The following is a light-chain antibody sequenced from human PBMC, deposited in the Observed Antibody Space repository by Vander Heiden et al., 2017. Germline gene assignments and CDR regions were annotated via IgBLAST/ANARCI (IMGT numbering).Light chain of an antibody. CDR2: SNN. CDR3: AAWDDSLIGVV. V-gene: IGLV1-44*01. CDR1: SSNIGSNT. J-gene: IGLJ2*01. Sequence: QSVLTQPLSVSGTPGQRVSISCSGTSSNIGSNTVNWYQQPPGTAPKLLIYSNNQRPSGVPDRFSGSKSGTSASLAISGLQSEDEADYHCAAWDDSLIGVVFGGGTKLTVL.